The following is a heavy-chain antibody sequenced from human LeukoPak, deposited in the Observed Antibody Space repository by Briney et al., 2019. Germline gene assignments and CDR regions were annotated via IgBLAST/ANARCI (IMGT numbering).Heavy chain of an antibody. CDR2: ISANNGNT. CDR1: GYTFTSYG. V-gene: IGHV1-18*01. D-gene: IGHD2-15*01. Sequence: ASVKVSCKASGYTFTSYGISWVRQAPGQGLEWIGWISANNGNTNYALKLQGRVTMTTDTSTSTAYMELRSLRSDDTAVYYCARGGIVDGWFDPWGQGTLVTVSS. CDR3: ARGGIVDGWFDP. J-gene: IGHJ5*02.